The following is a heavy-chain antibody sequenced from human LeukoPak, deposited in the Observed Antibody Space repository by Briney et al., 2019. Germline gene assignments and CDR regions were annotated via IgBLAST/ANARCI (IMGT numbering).Heavy chain of an antibody. CDR3: ARDLGYGGNAGDAFDI. CDR2: IIPIFGTA. CDR1: GYTFTSYA. J-gene: IGHJ3*02. Sequence: SVKVSCKASGYTFTSYAISWVRQAPGQGLEWMGGIIPIFGTANYAQKFQGRVTITADESTSTAYMELSSLRSEDTAVYYCARDLGYGGNAGDAFDIWGQGTMVTVSS. D-gene: IGHD4-23*01. V-gene: IGHV1-69*13.